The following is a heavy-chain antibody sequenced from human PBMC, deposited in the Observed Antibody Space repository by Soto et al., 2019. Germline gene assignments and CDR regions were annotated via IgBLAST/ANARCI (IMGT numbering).Heavy chain of an antibody. CDR1: GGSVSSGSYY. D-gene: IGHD3-22*01. CDR3: ARGEYYYDSSGYYYPVRGNRFDP. Sequence: PSETLSLTCTVSGGSVSSGSYYWSWIRQPPGKGLEWIGYIYYSGSTNYNPSLKSRVTISADTSKNQFSLKLSSVTAADTAVYYCARGEYYYDSSGYYYPVRGNRFDPWGQGTLVTVSS. CDR2: IYYSGST. J-gene: IGHJ5*02. V-gene: IGHV4-61*01.